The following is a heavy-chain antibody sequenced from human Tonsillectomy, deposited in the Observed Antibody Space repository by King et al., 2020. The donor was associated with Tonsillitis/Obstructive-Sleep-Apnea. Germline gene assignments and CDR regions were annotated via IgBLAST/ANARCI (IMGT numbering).Heavy chain of an antibody. J-gene: IGHJ5*02. CDR2: INHSGST. D-gene: IGHD5-18*01. CDR3: ARVTPLEA. V-gene: IGHV4-34*01. Sequence: VQLQQSGAGLLKPSETLSLTCAVYGGSFSGYYWSWIRQPPGKGLEWIGEINHSGSTNYNPSLKSRVTISVDTSKNQFSLKLSSVTAADTAVYYCARVTPLEAWGQGTLVTVSS. CDR1: GGSFSGYY.